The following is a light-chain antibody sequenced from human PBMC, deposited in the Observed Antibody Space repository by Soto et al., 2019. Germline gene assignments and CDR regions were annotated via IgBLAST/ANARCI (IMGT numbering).Light chain of an antibody. CDR2: GAS. J-gene: IGKJ2*01. CDR3: QQYGSSPMYT. V-gene: IGKV3-20*01. CDR1: QSVSSSY. Sequence: EIVLTQSPGTLSLSPGERATLSCRASQSVSSSYLAWYQQKPGQAPRLLLYGASSRATAIPDRFSGSGSGTDFTLTISRLEPEDFAVYYCQQYGSSPMYTFGQGTKLEIK.